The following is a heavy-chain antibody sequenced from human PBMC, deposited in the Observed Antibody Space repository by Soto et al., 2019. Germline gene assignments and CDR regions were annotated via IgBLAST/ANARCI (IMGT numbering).Heavy chain of an antibody. CDR2: IYHGLSI. Sequence: SETLSLTCAVYSGSFSGYYWSWIRQPPGKGLEWIGEIYHGLSIVYNPSLKSRVTISGDSSKNQFSLKLSSVTAADTAVYYCARHGGYYFDYWGQGALVTVSS. CDR1: SGSFSGYY. D-gene: IGHD3-16*01. CDR3: ARHGGYYFDY. J-gene: IGHJ4*02. V-gene: IGHV4-34*01.